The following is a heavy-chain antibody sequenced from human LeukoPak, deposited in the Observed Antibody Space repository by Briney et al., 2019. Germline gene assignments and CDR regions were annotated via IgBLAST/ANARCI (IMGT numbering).Heavy chain of an antibody. CDR3: AKRGVVIRVFLVGFHKEAYYFES. J-gene: IGHJ4*02. D-gene: IGHD3-10*01. V-gene: IGHV3-23*01. Sequence: PGGSLRLSCAVSGTTLSNYGMSWVRQAPGKGLEWVAGISDGGGSTNYADSVKGRFTISRDNPKNTLYLQMNSLRAEDTAVYFCAKRGVVIRVFLVGFHKEAYYFESWGQGALVTVSS. CDR1: GTTLSNYG. CDR2: ISDGGGST.